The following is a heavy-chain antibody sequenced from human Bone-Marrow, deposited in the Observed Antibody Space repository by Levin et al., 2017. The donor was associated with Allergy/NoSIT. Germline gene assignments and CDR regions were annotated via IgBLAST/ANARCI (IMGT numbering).Heavy chain of an antibody. Sequence: GESLKISCAASGFTFSSYWMSWVRQAPGKGLEWVANIKQDGSEKYYVDSVKGRFTISRDNAKNSLYLQMNSLRAEDTAVYYCARARTTPQANYYYYGMDVWGQGTTVTVSS. CDR3: ARARTTPQANYYYYGMDV. CDR1: GFTFSSYW. J-gene: IGHJ6*02. V-gene: IGHV3-7*01. D-gene: IGHD4-17*01. CDR2: IKQDGSEK.